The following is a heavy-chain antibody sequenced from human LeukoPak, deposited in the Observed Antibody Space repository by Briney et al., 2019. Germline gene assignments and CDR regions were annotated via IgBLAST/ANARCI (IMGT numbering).Heavy chain of an antibody. CDR1: GFTFSTYW. Sequence: GGSLRLPCVASGFTFSTYWMHWVRQAPGKGLVWVSRINGDGSSTSYADSVKGRFTISRDNAKNTMFLQMNSLRAEDTAVYYCARSTYSGSQNAYWGQGTLVTVSS. J-gene: IGHJ4*02. D-gene: IGHD1-26*01. V-gene: IGHV3-74*01. CDR2: INGDGSST. CDR3: ARSTYSGSQNAY.